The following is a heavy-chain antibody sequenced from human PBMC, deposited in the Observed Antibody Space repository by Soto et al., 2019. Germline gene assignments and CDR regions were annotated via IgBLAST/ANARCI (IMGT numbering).Heavy chain of an antibody. V-gene: IGHV1-18*01. CDR3: AREGVAPYYYYGMGV. CDR2: ISTYNGDT. J-gene: IGHJ6*02. Sequence: ASVKVSCKASGYTFTRSGNSWVRQAPGQGLEWMGWISTYNGDTNYAQTFQGRVTMTTDTSTSTVHMEVRSLRSDDTAVYYCAREGVAPYYYYGMGVWGQGTPVTVSS. CDR1: GYTFTRSG. D-gene: IGHD5-12*01.